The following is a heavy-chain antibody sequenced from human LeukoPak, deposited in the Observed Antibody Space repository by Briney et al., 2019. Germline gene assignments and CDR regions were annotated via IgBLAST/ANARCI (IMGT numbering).Heavy chain of an antibody. CDR2: ISGSGGST. D-gene: IGHD6-19*01. V-gene: IGHV3-23*01. J-gene: IGHJ4*02. CDR1: GFTFSSYA. Sequence: PGGSLRLSCAASGFTFSSYALSWVGRAPGKGLEWVSAISGSGGSTYYADSVKGRFTISRDNSKNTLYLQMNSLRAEDTAVYYCAKGSGWYDNYWGQGTLVTVSS. CDR3: AKGSGWYDNY.